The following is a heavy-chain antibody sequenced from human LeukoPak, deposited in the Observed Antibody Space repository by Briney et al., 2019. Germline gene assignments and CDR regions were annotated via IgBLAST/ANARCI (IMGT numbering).Heavy chain of an antibody. D-gene: IGHD6-19*01. CDR2: IYYSGSA. V-gene: IGHV4-39*07. CDR3: ARVRAVAAPGFDY. Sequence: SETLSLTCTVSIGSISSSSYYWGWLRQPPGKGLEWIGCIYYSGSAYYNPSLKSRVTISKDTSKNQFSLKLSSVTAADTAVYYCARVRAVAAPGFDYWGQGTLVTVSS. J-gene: IGHJ4*02. CDR1: IGSISSSSYY.